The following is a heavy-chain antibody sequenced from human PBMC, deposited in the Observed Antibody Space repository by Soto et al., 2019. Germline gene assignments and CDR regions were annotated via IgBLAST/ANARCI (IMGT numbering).Heavy chain of an antibody. D-gene: IGHD6-13*01. J-gene: IGHJ1*01. CDR2: IYPGDSDT. V-gene: IGHV5-51*01. CDR1: GYSFTTYW. Sequence: PGESLKISCKASGYSFTTYWIGWVRQLPGKGLEWMGIIYPGDSDTRYSPSFQGQVTISADKSISTAYLQWSSLKASESAMFYCARKDIAGNSVDFWGQGNLVTVS. CDR3: ARKDIAGNSVDF.